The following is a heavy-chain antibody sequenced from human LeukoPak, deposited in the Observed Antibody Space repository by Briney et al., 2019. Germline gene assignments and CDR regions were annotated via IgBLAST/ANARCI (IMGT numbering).Heavy chain of an antibody. Sequence: ASVKVSCKASGYTFSNYGVTWVRQAPGQGLEWMGWISGYNGNTNYAQKLQGRVTMTTYTPTSTVYMELRSLRSDDTAVYYCARVWLEWFGNYYFDYWGQGTLVTVSS. CDR3: ARVWLEWFGNYYFDY. J-gene: IGHJ4*02. V-gene: IGHV1-18*01. D-gene: IGHD3-3*01. CDR1: GYTFSNYG. CDR2: ISGYNGNT.